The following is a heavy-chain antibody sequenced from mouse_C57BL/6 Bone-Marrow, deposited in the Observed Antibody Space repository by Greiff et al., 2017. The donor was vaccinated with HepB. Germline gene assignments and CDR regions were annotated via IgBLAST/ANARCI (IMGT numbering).Heavy chain of an antibody. Sequence: QVQLQQPGAELVRPGSSVKLSCKASGYTFTSYWMHWVKQRPIQGLEWIGNIDPSDSETHYNQKFKDKATLTVDKSSSTAYMQLSSLTSEDSAVYYCSYGSSYVWFAYWGQGTLVTVSA. CDR2: IDPSDSET. J-gene: IGHJ3*01. D-gene: IGHD1-1*01. V-gene: IGHV1-52*01. CDR1: GYTFTSYW. CDR3: SYGSSYVWFAY.